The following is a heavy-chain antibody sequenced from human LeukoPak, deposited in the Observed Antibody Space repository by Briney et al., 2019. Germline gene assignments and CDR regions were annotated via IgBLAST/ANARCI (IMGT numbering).Heavy chain of an antibody. D-gene: IGHD5/OR15-5a*01. CDR2: ISGSSSTI. Sequence: PGRSLRLSCAASGFTFSNYAMNWVRQGPGTGLEWVSYISGSSSTIYYADSVKGRFTISRDNAKNSLYLQMNSLRAEDTAVYYCARVLQTLGGVSFDYWGQGTLVTVSS. J-gene: IGHJ4*02. CDR1: GFTFSNYA. V-gene: IGHV3-48*01. CDR3: ARVLQTLGGVSFDY.